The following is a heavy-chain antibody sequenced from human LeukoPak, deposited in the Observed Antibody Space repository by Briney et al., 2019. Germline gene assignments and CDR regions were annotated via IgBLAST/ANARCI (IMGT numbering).Heavy chain of an antibody. Sequence: SETLSLTXTVSGGSISSYYWSWIRQPPGKGLEWIGYIYYSGSTNYNPSLKSRVTISVDTSKNQFSLKPSSVTAADTAVYYCARVLGGAFDIWGQGTMVTVSS. CDR1: GGSISSYY. V-gene: IGHV4-59*01. CDR2: IYYSGST. J-gene: IGHJ3*02. CDR3: ARVLGGAFDI. D-gene: IGHD3-16*01.